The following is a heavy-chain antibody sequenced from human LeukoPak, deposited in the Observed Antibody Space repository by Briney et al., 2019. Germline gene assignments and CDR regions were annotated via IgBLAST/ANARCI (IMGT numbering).Heavy chain of an antibody. V-gene: IGHV1-24*01. Sequence: ASVKVSCKVSGYTLSELSMHWVRQAPGKGLEWVGGFDPEDGETIYAQKFQGRVTMTEDTSTDTAYMELSRLRSEDTAVYYCATLGVVRGVIIRGPDYWGQGTRVTVSS. D-gene: IGHD3-10*01. J-gene: IGHJ4*02. CDR2: FDPEDGET. CDR1: GYTLSELS. CDR3: ATLGVVRGVIIRGPDY.